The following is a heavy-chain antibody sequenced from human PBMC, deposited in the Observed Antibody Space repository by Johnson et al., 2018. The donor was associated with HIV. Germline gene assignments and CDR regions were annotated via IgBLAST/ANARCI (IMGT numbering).Heavy chain of an antibody. CDR3: AKVKSWGLDAFDI. Sequence: QMQLVESGGGVVQPGRSLRLSCAASGFTFSSYGMHWVRQAPGKGLEWVAVISYDGSNKYYADSVKGRFTISRDNSKNTLYLQMNSLRAEDTALYYCAKVKSWGLDAFDIWGQGTMVTVSS. V-gene: IGHV3-30*18. J-gene: IGHJ3*02. CDR1: GFTFSSYG. D-gene: IGHD7-27*01. CDR2: ISYDGSNK.